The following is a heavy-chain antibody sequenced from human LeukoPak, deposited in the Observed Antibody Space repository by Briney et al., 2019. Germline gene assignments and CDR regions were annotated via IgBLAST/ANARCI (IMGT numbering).Heavy chain of an antibody. CDR3: ARLSTSPHHFP. Sequence: ASVKVSCKASGYTFTGYYLHWVRQAPGQGLEWMGRISPNSGDTYHTQDFQGRITMTRDTSLSTAYLELSTLRSNDTAVYYCARLSTSPHHFPWGQGTLVTVSS. CDR1: GYTFTGYY. D-gene: IGHD5/OR15-5a*01. J-gene: IGHJ5*02. V-gene: IGHV1-2*06. CDR2: ISPNSGDT.